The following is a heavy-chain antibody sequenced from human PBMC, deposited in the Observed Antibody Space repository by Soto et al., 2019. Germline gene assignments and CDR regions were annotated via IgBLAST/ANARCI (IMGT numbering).Heavy chain of an antibody. CDR3: ARDVVVVAATPSSYYYYGMDV. J-gene: IGHJ6*02. CDR1: GGSISSGGYY. Sequence: SETLSLTCTVSGGSISSGGYYWSWIRQHPGRGLEWIGYIYYSGSTYHNPSLKSRVTISVDTSKNQFSLKLSSVTAADTAVYYCARDVVVVAATPSSYYYYGMDVWGQGTTVTVSS. V-gene: IGHV4-31*03. CDR2: IYYSGST. D-gene: IGHD2-15*01.